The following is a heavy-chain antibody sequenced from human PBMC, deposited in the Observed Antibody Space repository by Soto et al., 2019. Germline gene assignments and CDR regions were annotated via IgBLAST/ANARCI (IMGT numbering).Heavy chain of an antibody. CDR2: ISGYNGYT. CDR1: AYNFNTYG. V-gene: IGHV1-18*01. J-gene: IGHJ4*02. Sequence: QVQLMQSGAEVRRPGTSMRISCTTSAYNFNTYGIIWVRQAPGQGLEWMGWISGYNGYTKYAQNFEDRVTLSTDPSTSTAFLELRNLRSGDTALYFCARDRDYSHTDADIDYWGQGTLVTVSS. D-gene: IGHD3-16*01. CDR3: ARDRDYSHTDADIDY.